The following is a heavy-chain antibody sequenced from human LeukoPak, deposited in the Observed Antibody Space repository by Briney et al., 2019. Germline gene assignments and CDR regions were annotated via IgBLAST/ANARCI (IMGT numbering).Heavy chain of an antibody. D-gene: IGHD1-14*01. CDR3: ATETIGRHYDY. J-gene: IGHJ4*02. CDR2: IGPTGTDR. CDR1: GFTFSSCG. V-gene: IGHV3-21*01. Sequence: PGGSLRLSCAASGFTFSSCGFNWVRQAPGKGLEWVSSIGPTGTDRYYADSVRGRFTISRDNAKNSMHLQMDSLRDEGTAVYYCATETIGRHYDYWGQGTLLTVSS.